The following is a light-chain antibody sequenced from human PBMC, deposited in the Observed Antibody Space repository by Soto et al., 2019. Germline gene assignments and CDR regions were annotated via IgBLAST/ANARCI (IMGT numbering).Light chain of an antibody. CDR1: QSLSSN. Sequence: EIVLTQSPATLSVSPGERATLSCRASQSLSSNLAWYQQKPGQAPRLLIYGASTRATGIPARFSGSGSGTEFTLTISSLESEDFAAYYCQQYNNWPPKTTFGQGTRLEIK. V-gene: IGKV3-15*01. CDR3: QQYNNWPPKTT. J-gene: IGKJ5*01. CDR2: GAS.